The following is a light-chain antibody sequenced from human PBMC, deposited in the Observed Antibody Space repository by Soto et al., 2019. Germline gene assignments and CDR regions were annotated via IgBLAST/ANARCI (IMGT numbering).Light chain of an antibody. CDR1: SSDVGNYNR. CDR2: EVN. V-gene: IGLV2-18*02. Sequence: QSVLTQPPSVSGSPGQSVTISCTGTSSDVGNYNRVSWYQQPPGTAPKLMIYEVNNRPSGVPDRFSGSKSGNTASLTISGLQAEDEADYYCNSYTTSSTYVFGTGTKATVL. CDR3: NSYTTSSTYV. J-gene: IGLJ1*01.